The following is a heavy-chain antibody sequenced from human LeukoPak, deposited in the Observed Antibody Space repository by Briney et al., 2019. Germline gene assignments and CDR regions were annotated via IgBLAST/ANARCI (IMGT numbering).Heavy chain of an antibody. CDR2: ISGSGGST. V-gene: IGHV3-23*01. J-gene: IGHJ5*02. D-gene: IGHD3-3*01. Sequence: GGSLRLSCAASGFTFDDYGMSWVRQAPGKGLEWVSAISGSGGSTYYADSVKGRFTISRDNSKNTLYLQMNSLRAEDTAVYYCAKGESEWYHWGQGTLVTVSS. CDR1: GFTFDDYG. CDR3: AKGESEWYH.